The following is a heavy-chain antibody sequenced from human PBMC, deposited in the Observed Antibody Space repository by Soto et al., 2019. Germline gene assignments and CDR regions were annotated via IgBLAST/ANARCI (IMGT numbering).Heavy chain of an antibody. CDR2: INAGNGNT. V-gene: IGHV1-3*01. D-gene: IGHD3-9*01. CDR1: GYTFTSYA. J-gene: IGHJ4*02. Sequence: QVQLVQSGAEVKKPGAPVKVSCKASGYTFTSYALHWVRQAPGQRLEWMGWINAGNGNTKYSQKFQGSVTISRDTSASTACMELSSLRSEDTAVYYCARADILTGSLDYWGQGTLVTVSS. CDR3: ARADILTGSLDY.